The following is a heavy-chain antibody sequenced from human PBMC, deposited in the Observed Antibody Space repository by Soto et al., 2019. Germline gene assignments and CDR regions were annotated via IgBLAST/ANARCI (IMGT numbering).Heavy chain of an antibody. V-gene: IGHV3-23*01. CDR2: ISGSGDKT. CDR3: AKDREYYYDSGAYCDAFDI. Sequence: LRLSCAASGFTFSSYAMSWVRQAPGKGLEWVSGISGSGDKTYYVDSVKGRFTFSRDNSKSTLYLQMNSLRDEDTAVYYCAKDREYYYDSGAYCDAFDIWGQGTMVTVSS. D-gene: IGHD3-22*01. CDR1: GFTFSSYA. J-gene: IGHJ3*02.